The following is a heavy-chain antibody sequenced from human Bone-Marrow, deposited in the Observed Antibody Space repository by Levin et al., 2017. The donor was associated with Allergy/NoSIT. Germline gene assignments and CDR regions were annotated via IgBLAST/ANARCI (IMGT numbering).Heavy chain of an antibody. J-gene: IGHJ4*02. CDR3: ARHQTIFGVVGYFDY. CDR1: GGSISSSSYY. Sequence: SETLSLTCTVSGGSISSSSYYWGWIRQPPGKGLEWIGSIYYSGSTYYNPSLKSRVTISVDTSKNQFSLKLTSVTAADTAVYYCARHQTIFGVVGYFDYWGQGTLVTVSS. CDR2: IYYSGST. V-gene: IGHV4-39*01. D-gene: IGHD3-3*01.